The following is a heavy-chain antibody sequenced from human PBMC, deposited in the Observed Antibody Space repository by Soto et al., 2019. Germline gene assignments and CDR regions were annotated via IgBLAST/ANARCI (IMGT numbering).Heavy chain of an antibody. CDR1: GFTFSSYS. D-gene: IGHD3-22*01. CDR3: ASSHLIVDPRWANDY. CDR2: ISSSSSYI. Sequence: GGSLRLSCAASGFTFSSYSMNWVRQAPGKGLEWVSSISSSSSYIYYADSVKGRFTISRDNAKNSLYLQMNSLRAEDTAVYYCASSHLIVDPRWANDYWGQGTLVTVSS. V-gene: IGHV3-21*01. J-gene: IGHJ4*02.